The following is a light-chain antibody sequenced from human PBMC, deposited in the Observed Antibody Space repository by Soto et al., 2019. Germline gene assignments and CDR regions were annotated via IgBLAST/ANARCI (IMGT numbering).Light chain of an antibody. V-gene: IGKV1-5*03. CDR2: QAS. J-gene: IGKJ1*01. Sequence: IQMTQSPSTLSGSGVDIGTSTCRASQSISSWLAWYHQKPGKAPRHLIYQASSVESGVASRFSGRGSGTDFTLTISSLQPKDFAIYYCQQSYSSPQTFGQGTKVDI. CDR1: QSISSW. CDR3: QQSYSSPQT.